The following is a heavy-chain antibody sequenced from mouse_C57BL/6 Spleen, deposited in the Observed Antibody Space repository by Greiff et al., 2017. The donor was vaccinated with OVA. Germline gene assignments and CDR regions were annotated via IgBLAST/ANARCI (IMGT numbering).Heavy chain of an antibody. Sequence: LQQPGTELVKPGASVKLSCKASGYTFTSYWMHWVKQRPGQGLEWIGNINPSNGGTNYNEKFKSKATLTVDKSSSTAYMQLSSLTSEDAAVYYCARGPYCGSSHFDYWGQGTPLTVSS. CDR2: INPSNGGT. V-gene: IGHV1-53*01. CDR3: ARGPYCGSSHFDY. J-gene: IGHJ2*01. D-gene: IGHD1-1*01. CDR1: GYTFTSYW.